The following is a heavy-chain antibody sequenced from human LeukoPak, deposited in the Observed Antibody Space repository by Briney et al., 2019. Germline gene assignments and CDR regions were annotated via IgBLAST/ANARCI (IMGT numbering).Heavy chain of an antibody. CDR3: ARGFSLSDFYDSSGSDY. D-gene: IGHD3-22*01. J-gene: IGHJ4*02. CDR2: IKPNSGDT. Sequence: GASVKASCKASGYTFTGHYMHWVRQAPGQGLEWMGWIKPNSGDTKYAQKSQGRVTMTRDTSISTAYMELSRLRSDDTAVYYCARGFSLSDFYDSSGSDYWGQGTLVTVSS. CDR1: GYTFTGHY. V-gene: IGHV1-2*02.